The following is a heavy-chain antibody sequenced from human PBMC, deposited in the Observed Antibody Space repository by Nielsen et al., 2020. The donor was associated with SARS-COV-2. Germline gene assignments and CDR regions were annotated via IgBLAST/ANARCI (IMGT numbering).Heavy chain of an antibody. Sequence: GGSLRLSCAASGFTFDDYAMHWVRQAPGKGLGWVSGISWNSGSIGYADSVKGRFTISRDNAKNSLYLQMNSLRAEDTALYYCAKDRRDGYNYDAFDIWGQGTMVTVSS. CDR2: ISWNSGSI. CDR3: AKDRRDGYNYDAFDI. D-gene: IGHD5-24*01. CDR1: GFTFDDYA. J-gene: IGHJ3*02. V-gene: IGHV3-9*01.